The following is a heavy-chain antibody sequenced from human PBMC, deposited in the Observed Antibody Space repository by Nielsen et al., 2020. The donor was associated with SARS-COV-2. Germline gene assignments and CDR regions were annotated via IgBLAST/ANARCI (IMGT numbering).Heavy chain of an antibody. CDR2: ISYDGSNK. V-gene: IGHV3-30*03. J-gene: IGHJ4*02. Sequence: GESLKISCAASGFTFSSYGMHWVRQAPGKGLEWVAVISYDGSNKYYADSVKGRFTISRDNSKNTLYLQMNSLRAEDTAVYYCARGLIGRVDYWGQGTLVTVSS. CDR3: ARGLIGRVDY. D-gene: IGHD2-8*01. CDR1: GFTFSSYG.